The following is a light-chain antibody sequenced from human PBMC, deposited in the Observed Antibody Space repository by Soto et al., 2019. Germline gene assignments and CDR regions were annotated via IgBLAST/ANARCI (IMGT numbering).Light chain of an antibody. V-gene: IGLV2-14*01. Sequence: LTQPASVSGSPGQSITISCTGTSSDVGGYNYASWYQQHPVKAPKLMIYDVTNRPSGVSDRFSGSKSGNPASLTISGLQAEDEADYYCSSYTSSSTPYVFGTGTKVTVL. J-gene: IGLJ1*01. CDR3: SSYTSSSTPYV. CDR2: DVT. CDR1: SSDVGGYNY.